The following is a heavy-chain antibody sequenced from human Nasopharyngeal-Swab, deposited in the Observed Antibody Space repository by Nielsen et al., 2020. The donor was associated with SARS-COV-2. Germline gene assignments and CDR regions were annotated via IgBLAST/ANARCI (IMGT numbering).Heavy chain of an antibody. Sequence: GESLKISCAASGSTFSSYSMNWVRQAPGKGLEWVSSISSSSSYIYYADSVKGRFTISRDNAKNSLYLQMNSLRAEDTAVYYCASSHSGSFWGQGTLVTVFS. D-gene: IGHD1-26*01. CDR1: GSTFSSYS. CDR2: ISSSSSYI. J-gene: IGHJ4*02. CDR3: ASSHSGSF. V-gene: IGHV3-21*01.